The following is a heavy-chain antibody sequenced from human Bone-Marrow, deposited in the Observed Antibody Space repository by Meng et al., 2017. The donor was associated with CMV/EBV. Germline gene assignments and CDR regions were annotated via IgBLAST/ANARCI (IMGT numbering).Heavy chain of an antibody. CDR1: GFTFSSYW. V-gene: IGHV3-74*01. CDR3: ARSQYSGSRSDY. Sequence: GGSLRLSCAASGFTFSSYWMHWVRQAPGKGLVWVSRINSDESSTSYADSVKGRVTISRDNAKNTLYLQMNSLRAEDTAVYYCARSQYSGSRSDYWGQGTLVTVSS. CDR2: INSDESST. D-gene: IGHD5-12*01. J-gene: IGHJ4*02.